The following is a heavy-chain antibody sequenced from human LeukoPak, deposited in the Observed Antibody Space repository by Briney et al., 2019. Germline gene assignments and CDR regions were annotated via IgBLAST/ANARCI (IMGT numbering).Heavy chain of an antibody. CDR1: GFTFSSYA. CDR2: ISGSAGST. D-gene: IGHD3-9*01. Sequence: GGSLRLSCAASGFTFSSYAMRWVRQAPGKGLQWVSAISGSAGSTYYADSGKGRFTISRDNSKNPLYLQMNSLRAEDTAVYYCASYDVLTGYSRHPLKRWGQGTLVTVSS. J-gene: IGHJ4*02. CDR3: ASYDVLTGYSRHPLKR. V-gene: IGHV3-23*01.